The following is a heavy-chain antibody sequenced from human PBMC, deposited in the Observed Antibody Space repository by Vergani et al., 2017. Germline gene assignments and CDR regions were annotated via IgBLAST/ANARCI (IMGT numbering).Heavy chain of an antibody. CDR3: AGVNWNDYSSLDY. D-gene: IGHD1-20*01. V-gene: IGHV3-21*01. CDR2: ISSSSSYI. CDR1: GFTFSSYS. Sequence: EVQLVESGGGLVKPGGSLRLSCAASGFTFSSYSMNWLRQAPGKGLEWVSSISSSSSYIYYADSVTGRFTISRDNAKNSLYLQMNRLRAEDTAVYYCAGVNWNDYSSLDYWGQGTLVTVSS. J-gene: IGHJ4*02.